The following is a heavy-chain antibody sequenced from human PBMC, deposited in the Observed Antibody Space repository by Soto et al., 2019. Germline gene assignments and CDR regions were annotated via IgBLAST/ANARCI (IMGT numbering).Heavy chain of an antibody. CDR1: GFNVRAFA. J-gene: IGHJ4*02. D-gene: IGHD1-20*01. CDR2: ISVSDAFI. Sequence: GGSLRLACAASGFNVRAFAVNWVRQAPGKGLEWVSGISVSDAFIYYADSVRGRFSISRDASENILYLQMNSLRVDDTALYYCTRETVAGITGLDYWGPGTLVTVSS. CDR3: TRETVAGITGLDY. V-gene: IGHV3-23*01.